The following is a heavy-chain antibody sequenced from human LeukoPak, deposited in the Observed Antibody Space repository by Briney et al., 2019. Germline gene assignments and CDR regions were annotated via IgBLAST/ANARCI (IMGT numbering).Heavy chain of an antibody. CDR3: AAITSSSLYFDY. Sequence: GESLQISCKGSGYSFTTYWIGWVRRMPGKGLEWMGIIYPGDSDTRYSPSFQGQVTISADKSISTAYLQWSSLKASDTAMYYCAAITSSSLYFDYWGQGTLVTVSS. J-gene: IGHJ4*02. V-gene: IGHV5-51*01. CDR2: IYPGDSDT. D-gene: IGHD6-6*01. CDR1: GYSFTTYW.